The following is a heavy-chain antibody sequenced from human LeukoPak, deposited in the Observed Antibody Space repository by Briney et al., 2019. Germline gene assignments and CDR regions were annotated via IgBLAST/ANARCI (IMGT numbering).Heavy chain of an antibody. CDR2: MNPNSGNT. J-gene: IGHJ5*02. CDR3: ATGSYDFWSGYYTARFDP. V-gene: IGHV1-8*01. Sequence: ASVTVSCKASGYTFTSYDINWVRQATGQGLEWMGWMNPNSGNTGYAQKFQGRVTMTRNTSISTAYMELSSLRSEDTAVYYCATGSYDFWSGYYTARFDPWGQGTLVTVSS. CDR1: GYTFTSYD. D-gene: IGHD3-3*01.